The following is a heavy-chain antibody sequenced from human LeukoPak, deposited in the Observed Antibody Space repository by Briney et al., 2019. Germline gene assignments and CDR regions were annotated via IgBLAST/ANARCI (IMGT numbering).Heavy chain of an antibody. J-gene: IGHJ4*02. V-gene: IGHV3-33*01. CDR2: IWYDGTNK. Sequence: GGSLRLSRVASGFTFSSYGMHWVRQAPGKGLEWVAVIWYDGTNKYYADSVKGRFTISRDNSKNTLYLQMNSLRAEDTAVYYCARDHYGGYAYSDYWGQGALVIVSS. CDR1: GFTFSSYG. CDR3: ARDHYGGYAYSDY. D-gene: IGHD5-12*01.